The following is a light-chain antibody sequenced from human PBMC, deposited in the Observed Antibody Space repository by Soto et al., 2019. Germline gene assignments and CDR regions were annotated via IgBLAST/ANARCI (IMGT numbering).Light chain of an antibody. Sequence: QSVLTQSPSASASLGASVKLTCTLSSGHSSYAIAWHQQQPEKGPRYLMKLNSDGNHSKGDGIPDRFSGSSSGAERYLTISSLQSEDAADYYCQTWGTGPWVFGGGTELTVL. CDR3: QTWGTGPWV. J-gene: IGLJ3*02. CDR2: LNSDGNH. CDR1: SGHSSYA. V-gene: IGLV4-69*01.